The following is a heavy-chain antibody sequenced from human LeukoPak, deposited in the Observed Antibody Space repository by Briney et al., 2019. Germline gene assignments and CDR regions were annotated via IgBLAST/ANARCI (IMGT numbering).Heavy chain of an antibody. D-gene: IGHD1-26*01. CDR3: AKQSAGVTTGYFDY. J-gene: IGHJ4*02. V-gene: IGHV3-23*01. CDR1: GFAFSSYA. Sequence: PGGSLRLSCAASGFAFSSYAMSWVRQAPGKGLEWVSAISGSGGSTYYADSVKGRFTISRDNSRTTLYLQVNSLRAEDTAVYYCAKQSAGVTTGYFDYWGQGTLVTVSS. CDR2: ISGSGGST.